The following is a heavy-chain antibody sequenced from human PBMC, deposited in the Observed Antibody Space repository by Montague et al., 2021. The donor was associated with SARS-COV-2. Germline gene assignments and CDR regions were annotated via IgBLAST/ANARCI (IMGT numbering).Heavy chain of an antibody. CDR1: GFTFATYP. CDR2: ISYDGSND. D-gene: IGHD3-16*01. CDR3: ARAVPYVFRPLKYFDY. V-gene: IGHV3-30-3*01. J-gene: IGHJ4*02. Sequence: SLSLSCAASGFTFATYPMHWVRQAPGKGLEWVALISYDGSNDYYADSVKGRFTISRDNAKNSLYLQMNSLRAEDTAVYYCARAVPYVFRPLKYFDYWGQGTLVTVSS.